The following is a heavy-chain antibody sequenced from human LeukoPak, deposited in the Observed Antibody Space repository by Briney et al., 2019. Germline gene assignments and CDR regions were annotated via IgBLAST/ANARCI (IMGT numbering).Heavy chain of an antibody. V-gene: IGHV3-23*01. Sequence: GGSLRLSCAASGFTFSSYAMSWVRQAPGKGLEWVSAISGSGGSTYYADSVKGRFTISRDNSKNTLYLQMNSLRAEDTAVYYCARGDSSGYYYATDAFDIWGQGTMVTVSS. CDR3: ARGDSSGYYYATDAFDI. J-gene: IGHJ3*02. D-gene: IGHD3-22*01. CDR1: GFTFSSYA. CDR2: ISGSGGST.